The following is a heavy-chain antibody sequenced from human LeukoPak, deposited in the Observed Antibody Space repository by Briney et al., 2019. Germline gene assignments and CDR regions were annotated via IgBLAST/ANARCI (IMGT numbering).Heavy chain of an antibody. V-gene: IGHV4-38-2*02. J-gene: IGHJ6*03. CDR3: AREQKADFWSGYYTGYYYYMDV. CDR2: IYHSGST. Sequence: SETLSLTCTVSGYSISSGYYWGWIRQPPGKGLEWIGSIYHSGSTYYNPSLKSRVTISVDTSKNQFSLKLSSVTAADTAVYYCAREQKADFWSGYYTGYYYYMDVWGKGTTVTVSS. D-gene: IGHD3-3*01. CDR1: GYSISSGYY.